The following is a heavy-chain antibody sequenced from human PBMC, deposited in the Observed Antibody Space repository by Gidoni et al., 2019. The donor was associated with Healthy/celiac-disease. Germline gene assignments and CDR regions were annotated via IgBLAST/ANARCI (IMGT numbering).Heavy chain of an antibody. J-gene: IGHJ6*02. D-gene: IGHD3-10*01. CDR1: GYTFTSYY. V-gene: IGHV1-46*03. Sequence: QVQLVQSGAEVKKPGTSVKVSCKASGYTFTSYYMHWVRQAHGQGLEWMGISNPSGGSTSYAQKFQGRVTMTRDTSTSTVYMERSSLRSEDTAVYYCARSSGVQYYYYYGMDVWGQGTTVTVSS. CDR3: ARSSGVQYYYYYGMDV. CDR2: SNPSGGST.